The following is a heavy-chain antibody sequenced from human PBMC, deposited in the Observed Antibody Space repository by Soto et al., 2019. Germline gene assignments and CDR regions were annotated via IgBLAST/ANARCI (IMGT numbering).Heavy chain of an antibody. D-gene: IGHD1-26*01. V-gene: IGHV4-59*01. CDR2: IYYSGST. Sequence: QVQLQESGPGLVKPSETLSLTCTVSGGSISSYYWSWIRQPPGKGLEWIGYIYYSGSTNYNPSLNSRVTISVDTSKNQFSLKLSSVPAADTAVYPCARALGSGSYYVGYWGPGTLVTGSS. CDR1: GGSISSYY. CDR3: ARALGSGSYYVGY. J-gene: IGHJ4*02.